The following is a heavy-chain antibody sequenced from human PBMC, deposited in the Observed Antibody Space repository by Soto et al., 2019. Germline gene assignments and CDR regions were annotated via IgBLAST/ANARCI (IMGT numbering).Heavy chain of an antibody. CDR2: INHSGST. D-gene: IGHD3-22*01. CDR3: ARFYYYDSSGDP. Sequence: SETLSLTCAVYGGSFSGYYWSWIRQPPGKGLEWIGEINHSGSTNYNPSLKSRVTISVDTSKNQFSLKLSSVTAADTAVYYCARFYYYDSSGDPWGQGTLVTVSS. CDR1: GGSFSGYY. J-gene: IGHJ4*02. V-gene: IGHV4-34*01.